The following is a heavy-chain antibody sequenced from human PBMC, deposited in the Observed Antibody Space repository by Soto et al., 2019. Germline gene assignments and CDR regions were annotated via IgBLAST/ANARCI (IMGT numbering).Heavy chain of an antibody. CDR3: AHRVLRTVFGLVTTTAIYFDF. V-gene: IGHV2-5*02. CDR1: GFSLTTSGVG. D-gene: IGHD3-3*01. CDR2: IYWDDDK. Sequence: QITLNESGPTQVKPRQTPTLTCTFSGFSLTTSGVGVGWIRQSPGKAPEWLALIYWDDDKRYSPSLKSRLTITKDTSKNPGVLTMADLDPADTATYYCAHRVLRTVFGLVTTTAIYFDFWGQGTPVAVSS. J-gene: IGHJ4*02.